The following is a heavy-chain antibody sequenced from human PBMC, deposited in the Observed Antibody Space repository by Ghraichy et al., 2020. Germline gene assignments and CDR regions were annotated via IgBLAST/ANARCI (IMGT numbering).Heavy chain of an antibody. V-gene: IGHV1-18*01. J-gene: IGHJ5*02. Sequence: ASVKVSCKASGYTFINYGITWVRQAPGQGLEWMGWITTKSGNTHYARKFQGRVTMTTDTFTRTAYMELGSLRSYDTALYYCARVINWFDPWGQGTLVTVSS. CDR2: ITTKSGNT. CDR1: GYTFINYG. D-gene: IGHD5-24*01. CDR3: ARVINWFDP.